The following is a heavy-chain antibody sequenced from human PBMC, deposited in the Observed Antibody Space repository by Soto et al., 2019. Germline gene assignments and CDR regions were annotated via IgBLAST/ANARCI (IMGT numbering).Heavy chain of an antibody. CDR1: GFIFSTYE. CDR2: IPGSASST. D-gene: IGHD2-15*01. V-gene: IGHV3-48*03. Sequence: GGSLRLSCAASGFIFSTYEMNWVRQAPGKGLEWVSHIPGSASSTHYADSVKGRFTVSRDYAKNSLYLQMDSLRAEDTAVYFCARVGRPARSPLVPTRYYSNGMDVCCQGTTVTVS. CDR3: ARVGRPARSPLVPTRYYSNGMDV. J-gene: IGHJ6*02.